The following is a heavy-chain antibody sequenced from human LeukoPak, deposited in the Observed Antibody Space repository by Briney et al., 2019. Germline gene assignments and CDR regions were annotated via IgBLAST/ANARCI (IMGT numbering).Heavy chain of an antibody. CDR3: ARLNNEFWY. J-gene: IGHJ4*02. D-gene: IGHD3-3*01. CDR2: IYYSGST. CDR1: GGSISSSSYY. V-gene: IGHV4-39*01. Sequence: PSETLSLTCTVSGGSISSSSYYWGWIRQPPGKGLEWIGSIYYSGSTYYNPSFKSRVTISVDTSKNQFSLKLTSVTAADTGVYYCARLNNEFWYWGQGTLVTVSS.